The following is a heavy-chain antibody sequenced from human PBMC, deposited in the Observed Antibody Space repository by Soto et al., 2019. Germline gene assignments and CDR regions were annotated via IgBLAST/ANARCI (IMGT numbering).Heavy chain of an antibody. CDR3: AREAKKATPGTFGPNALDG. D-gene: IGHD2-15*01. CDR1: GASITSSY. CDR2: VYHVGNT. J-gene: IGHJ6*02. Sequence: QVQLEESGPGLAKPSETLSLPCTLSGASITSSYWTWIPQPPGMGLEWIGSVYHVGNTASNPSLWSRLTVSVDTAKHLVSLRLSSVTTADTAFYYCAREAKKATPGTFGPNALDGWCQGTAVSVSS. V-gene: IGHV4-59*01.